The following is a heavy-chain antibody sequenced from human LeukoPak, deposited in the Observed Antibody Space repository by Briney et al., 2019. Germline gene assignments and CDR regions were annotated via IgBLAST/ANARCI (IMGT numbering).Heavy chain of an antibody. V-gene: IGHV4-59*08. CDR3: ARDSTVSKSGDYYYYGMDV. J-gene: IGHJ6*02. D-gene: IGHD4-17*01. Sequence: KSSETLSLTCTVSGGSISSYYWSWIRQPPGKGLEWIGYIYYSGTTNYNPSLKSRVTISVDTSKNQFSLKLSSVTAADTAVYYCARDSTVSKSGDYYYYGMDVWGQGTAVTVSS. CDR1: GGSISSYY. CDR2: IYYSGTT.